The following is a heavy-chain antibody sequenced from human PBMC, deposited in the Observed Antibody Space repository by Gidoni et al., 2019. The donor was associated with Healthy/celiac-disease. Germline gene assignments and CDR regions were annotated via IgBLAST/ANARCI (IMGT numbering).Heavy chain of an antibody. J-gene: IGHJ3*02. Sequence: EVQLVESGGGWVQPDSSLRLSCAASGCTFDDYAMHWVRQAPGKGLECVSGSSWTSGSIGYAAAVTGRFPISRDHAKNSLYLKMNSLRAEDTALYSCAQDGSYAFDIWGQGTMVTVSS. CDR1: GCTFDDYA. CDR2: SSWTSGSI. CDR3: AQDGSYAFDI. D-gene: IGHD6-13*01. V-gene: IGHV3-9*01.